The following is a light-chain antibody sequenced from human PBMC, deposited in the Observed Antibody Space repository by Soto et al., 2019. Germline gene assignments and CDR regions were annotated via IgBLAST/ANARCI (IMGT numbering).Light chain of an antibody. CDR1: SSDVGGYNY. CDR2: DVI. CDR3: SSYTSSSTLVV. Sequence: QSVLTQPASVSGSPGQSITISCTGTSSDVGGYNYVSWYQQHQGKAPKLMIYDVINRPSGVSNRFSGSKSGNTASLTISGLQAEDEADYYCSSYTSSSTLVVFGGGTKLTVL. V-gene: IGLV2-14*01. J-gene: IGLJ2*01.